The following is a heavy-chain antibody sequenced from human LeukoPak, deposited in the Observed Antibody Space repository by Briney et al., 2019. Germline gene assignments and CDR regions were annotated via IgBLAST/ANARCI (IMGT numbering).Heavy chain of an antibody. CDR3: ARHNPRAGGGFDY. CDR1: GGSISSYY. Sequence: SETLSLTCTVSGGSISSYYWSWIRQPPGKGLEWIGYIYYSGSTNYNPSLKSRVTISVDTSKNQFSLKLSSVTAADTAAYYCARHNPRAGGGFDYWGQGTLVTVSS. J-gene: IGHJ4*02. D-gene: IGHD1-14*01. V-gene: IGHV4-59*08. CDR2: IYYSGST.